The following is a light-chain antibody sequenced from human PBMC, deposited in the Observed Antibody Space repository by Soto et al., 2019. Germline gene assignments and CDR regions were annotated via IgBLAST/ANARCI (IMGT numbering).Light chain of an antibody. CDR2: EVF. V-gene: IGLV2-8*01. J-gene: IGLJ3*02. Sequence: QSALTQPPSASGSPGQPVSISCTGTSSDVGGYNRVSWYQHHPGKAPKLIIYEVFKRSSGVPDRFSGSKSGNTASLTVSGLQAEDEADYYCNSYAGNSWVFGGGTKVTVL. CDR3: NSYAGNSWV. CDR1: SSDVGGYNR.